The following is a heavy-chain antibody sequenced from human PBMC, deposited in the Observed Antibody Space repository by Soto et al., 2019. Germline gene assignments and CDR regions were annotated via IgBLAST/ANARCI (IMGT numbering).Heavy chain of an antibody. D-gene: IGHD3-16*01. CDR1: GYSFTSYW. CDR3: ARGLMITFGGVGPDAFDI. Sequence: GESLKISCKGSGYSFTSYWIGWVRQMPGKGLEWMGIIYPGDSDTRYSPSFQGQVTISADKSISTAYLQWSSLKASDTAMYYCARGLMITFGGVGPDAFDIWGQGTMVTVSS. V-gene: IGHV5-51*01. CDR2: IYPGDSDT. J-gene: IGHJ3*02.